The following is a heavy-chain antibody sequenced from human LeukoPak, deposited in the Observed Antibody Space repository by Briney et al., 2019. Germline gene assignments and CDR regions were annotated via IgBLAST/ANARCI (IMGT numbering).Heavy chain of an antibody. CDR3: AKVHTTGWSYFDY. D-gene: IGHD6-19*01. CDR2: FSDNSGST. V-gene: IGHV3-23*01. J-gene: IGHJ4*02. CDR1: GFTFRTFA. Sequence: GGSLRLSCAASGFTFRTFAMSWVRQAPGKGLEWVSGFSDNSGSTYYADSVKGRFTISRDNSKDTLYLQMDGLRAEDTAIYYCAKVHTTGWSYFDYWGQGILVTVSS.